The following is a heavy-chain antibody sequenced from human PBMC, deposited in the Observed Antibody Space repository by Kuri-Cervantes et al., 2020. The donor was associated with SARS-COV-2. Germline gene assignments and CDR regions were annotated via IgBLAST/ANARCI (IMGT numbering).Heavy chain of an antibody. Sequence: GESLKISCAASGFTFSSYSMSWVRQAPGKGLEWVSSISSSSSYIYYADSVKGRFTISRDNAKNSLYLQMNSLRAEDTAVYYCARDRYGDYEFFDYWGQGTLVHRLL. CDR1: GFTFSSYS. J-gene: IGHJ4*02. CDR3: ARDRYGDYEFFDY. CDR2: ISSSSSYI. D-gene: IGHD4-17*01. V-gene: IGHV3-21*01.